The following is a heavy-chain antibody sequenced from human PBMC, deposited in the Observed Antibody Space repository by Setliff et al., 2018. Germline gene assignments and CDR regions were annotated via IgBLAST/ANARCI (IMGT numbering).Heavy chain of an antibody. D-gene: IGHD5-12*01. J-gene: IGHJ4*02. V-gene: IGHV1-18*01. Sequence: ASVKVSCKTSGYPFTNYGLSWVRQAPGQGLEWMGWISGHNGDTKLAQNFQGRVTVTTDTFTNTGYMELRSLRSDDTAFYYCARDSEDGYNSPIDYWGQGTLVTVSS. CDR2: ISGHNGDT. CDR1: GYPFTNYG. CDR3: ARDSEDGYNSPIDY.